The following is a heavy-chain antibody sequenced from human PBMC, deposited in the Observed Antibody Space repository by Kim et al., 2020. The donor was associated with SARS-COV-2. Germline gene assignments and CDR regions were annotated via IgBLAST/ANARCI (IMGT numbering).Heavy chain of an antibody. V-gene: IGHV4-4*02. J-gene: IGHJ5*02. CDR1: GVSIRQNW. CDR3: ARGGGSGLTAVDWFDP. Sequence: SETLSLTCAVSGVSIRQNWWSWVRQSPGKGLEWIGDIYHSGTTNYNPSLKSRVTTSVDTSKNQFSLKLISVTLAATAMYYCARGGGSGLTAVDWFDPWGQGTLVAVSS. CDR2: IYHSGTT. D-gene: IGHD6-25*01.